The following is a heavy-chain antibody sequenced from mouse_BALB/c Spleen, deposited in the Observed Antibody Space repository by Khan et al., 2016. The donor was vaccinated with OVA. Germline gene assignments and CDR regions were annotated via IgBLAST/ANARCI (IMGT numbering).Heavy chain of an antibody. J-gene: IGHJ4*01. CDR2: IWAGGSK. V-gene: IGHV2-6-5*01. CDR1: GSSLTDYA. CDR3: AKDRPYYGMDY. Sequence: EESGPVLVAPPQILSITCTVSGSSLTDYAFIWIRQLPGKGLEWLGVIWAGGSKYYNSVLKSRLSIIKDNSKSQVFLKVKSLQTVDTAMYYCAKDRPYYGMDYWGQGTSVTVSS.